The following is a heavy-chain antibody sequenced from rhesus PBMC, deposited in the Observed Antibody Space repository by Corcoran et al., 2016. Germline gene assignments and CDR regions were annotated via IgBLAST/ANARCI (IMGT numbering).Heavy chain of an antibody. V-gene: IGHV4-93*02. CDR1: GDSINTIHW. Sequence: QVQLQESGPAVVKPSETLSLTCAVSGDSINTIHWWSWIRQSPGKGLEWIGGVFGSGGTNNYNSSLESRGTMSIDTSKNQLSLRLTSLAAADTAVYYCASRPAGGGFYGFYSWGQGVVVTVSS. D-gene: IGHD3-34*01. CDR3: ASRPAGGGFYGFYS. CDR2: VFGSGGTN. J-gene: IGHJ6*01.